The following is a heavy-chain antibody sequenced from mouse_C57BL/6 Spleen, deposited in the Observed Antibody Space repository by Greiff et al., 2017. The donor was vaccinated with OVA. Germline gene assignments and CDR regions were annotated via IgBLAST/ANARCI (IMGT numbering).Heavy chain of an antibody. V-gene: IGHV1-62-2*01. J-gene: IGHJ4*01. D-gene: IGHD2-3*01. Sequence: QVQLKQSGAELVKPGASVKLSCKASGYTFTEYTIHWVKQRSGQGLEWIGWFYPGSGSIKYNEKFKDKATLPADKSSSTVYMELSSLTSEDSAVYFGARHDCDGCYRYAIDYWGQGTSVTVSS. CDR1: GYTFTEYT. CDR2: FYPGSGSI. CDR3: ARHDCDGCYRYAIDY.